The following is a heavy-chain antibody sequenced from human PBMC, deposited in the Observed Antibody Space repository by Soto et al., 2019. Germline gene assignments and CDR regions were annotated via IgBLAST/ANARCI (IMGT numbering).Heavy chain of an antibody. CDR3: ARRGYYGSWSYRLGSYYYYGMDV. V-gene: IGHV4-39*01. D-gene: IGHD3-10*01. CDR2: IYYSGST. CDR1: GGSISSSSYY. Sequence: SETLSLTCTVSGGSISSSSYYWGWIRQPPGKGLEGIGSIYYSGSTYYNPSLKSRVTISVDTSKNQFSLKLSAVTAADTAVYYCARRGYYGSWSYRLGSYYYYGMDVWGQGTTVTVSS. J-gene: IGHJ6*02.